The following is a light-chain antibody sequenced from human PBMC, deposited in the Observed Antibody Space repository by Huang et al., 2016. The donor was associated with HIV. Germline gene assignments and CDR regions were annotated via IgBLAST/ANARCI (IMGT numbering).Light chain of an antibody. CDR2: GAS. CDR3: QQYDSSPWT. CDR1: QSVSSSY. V-gene: IGKV3-20*01. Sequence: EIVLTQSPGTLSLSPGERATLSCRASQSVSSSYLAWYQQKPGQAPRLLFYGASSRGTGIPDRVSGSGSGTDFTLTISRLEPEDFAVYYCQQYDSSPWTFGQGTKVEIK. J-gene: IGKJ1*01.